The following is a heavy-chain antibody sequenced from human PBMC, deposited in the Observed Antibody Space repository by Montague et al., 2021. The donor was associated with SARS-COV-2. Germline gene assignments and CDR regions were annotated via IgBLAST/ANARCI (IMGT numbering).Heavy chain of an antibody. V-gene: IGHV3-23*01. CDR1: GFIFNNYA. CDR2: ITGTGGDT. D-gene: IGHD2-2*01. J-gene: IGHJ2*01. Sequence: SLRLSCAASGFIFNNYAMSWVRQIPEKGLERISFITGTGGDTYYEDSVKGRFTISRDNSKNTLYLQVNSLRAEDTALYYCARGGIARYYFDLWGRGTVVTVSS. CDR3: ARGGIARYYFDL.